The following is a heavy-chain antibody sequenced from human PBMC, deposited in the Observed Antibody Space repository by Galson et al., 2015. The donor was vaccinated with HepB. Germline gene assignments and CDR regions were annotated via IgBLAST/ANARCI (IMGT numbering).Heavy chain of an antibody. CDR3: AKTVGSGSYSHSYFDH. CDR1: GFTFSNYG. V-gene: IGHV3-23*01. J-gene: IGHJ4*02. Sequence: SLRLSCAVSGFTFSNYGMTWVRQAPGKGLEWVSALSGNGGRTYYADSVKGRFIISRDNSKNTLYLQMNSLRAEDTAVYYCAKTVGSGSYSHSYFDHWGQGTLVTVSS. CDR2: LSGNGGRT. D-gene: IGHD3-10*01.